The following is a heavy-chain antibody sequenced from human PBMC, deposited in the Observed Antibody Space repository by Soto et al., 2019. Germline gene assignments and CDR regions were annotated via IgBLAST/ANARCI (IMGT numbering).Heavy chain of an antibody. CDR2: IYYSGST. CDR1: GGSISSGDYY. V-gene: IGHV4-30-4*01. D-gene: IGHD6-13*01. J-gene: IGHJ6*02. CDR3: ARAGAAYFYYYGVDV. Sequence: SETLSLTCTVSGGSISSGDYYWNWIRQPPGKGLEWIGYIYYSGSTYYNPSLKSRVTISVDTSKNRFSLKLSSVTAADTAVYFCARAGAAYFYYYGVDVWRQGTTVTVSS.